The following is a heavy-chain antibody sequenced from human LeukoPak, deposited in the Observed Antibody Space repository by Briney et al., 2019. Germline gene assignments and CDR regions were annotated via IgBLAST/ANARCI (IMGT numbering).Heavy chain of an antibody. V-gene: IGHV3-20*04. Sequence: PGGSLRLSCAASGFTFDDYGMSWVRQAPGKGLEWVSGINWNGGSTGYADSVKGRFTISRDNAKNSLYLQMNSLRAEDTALYYCAREGQQLVENAFDIWGQGTTVTVSS. CDR1: GFTFDDYG. D-gene: IGHD6-13*01. CDR2: INWNGGST. J-gene: IGHJ3*02. CDR3: AREGQQLVENAFDI.